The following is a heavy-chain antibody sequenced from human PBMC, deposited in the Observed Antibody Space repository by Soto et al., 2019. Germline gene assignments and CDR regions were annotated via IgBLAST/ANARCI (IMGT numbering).Heavy chain of an antibody. CDR1: GGSFSGYY. CDR3: ARVPRTYYYDSSGYYPWYYGMDV. D-gene: IGHD3-22*01. CDR2: INHSGST. J-gene: IGHJ6*02. Sequence: QVQLQQWGAGLLKPSETLSLTCAVYGGSFSGYYWSWIRQPPGKGLEWIGEINHSGSTNYNPSLKSRGTISVDTSKNQFSLKLSSVTAADTAVYYCARVPRTYYYDSSGYYPWYYGMDVWGQGTTVTVSS. V-gene: IGHV4-34*01.